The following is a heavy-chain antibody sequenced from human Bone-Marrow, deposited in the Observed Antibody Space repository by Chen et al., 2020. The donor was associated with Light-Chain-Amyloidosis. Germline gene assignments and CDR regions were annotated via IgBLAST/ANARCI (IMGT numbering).Heavy chain of an antibody. D-gene: IGHD1-1*01. CDR1: GLRLTGAG. J-gene: IGHJ3*01. CDR3: STDWGTGSSFIYVFYL. Sequence: EVKLVESGGGLVKSGGSLRISCAASGLRLTGAGMNWVRKAPGQGLEWVGRIKSKDYCVTSDYAAPVNGRFTMSIYDSRNTVYLQMNSLTTEDTVVYFCSTDWGTGSSFIYVFYLLGQGTMVTVSS. CDR2: IKSKDYCVTS. V-gene: IGHV3-15*05.